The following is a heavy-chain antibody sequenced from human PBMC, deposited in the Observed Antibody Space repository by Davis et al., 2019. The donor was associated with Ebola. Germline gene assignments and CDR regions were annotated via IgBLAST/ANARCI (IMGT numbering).Heavy chain of an antibody. D-gene: IGHD1-14*01. V-gene: IGHV1-18*01. CDR3: ASSARWVSRTNLDY. CDR2: ISAYNGNT. J-gene: IGHJ4*02. CDR1: GYTFTSYG. Sequence: ASVKVSCKASGYTFTSYGISWVRQAPGQGLEWMGWISAYNGNTNYAQKLQGRVTMTTDTSTSTAYMELRSLRSDDTAVYYCASSARWVSRTNLDYWGQGTLVTVSS.